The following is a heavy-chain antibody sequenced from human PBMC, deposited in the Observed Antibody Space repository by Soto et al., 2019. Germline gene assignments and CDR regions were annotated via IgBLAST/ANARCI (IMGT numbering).Heavy chain of an antibody. CDR3: ARGLVDTAMVTDFSFGY. CDR1: GFTFSSYD. Sequence: GGSLRLSCAASGFTFSSYDMHWVRQATGKGLEWVSAIGTAGDTYYPGSVKGRFTISRENAKNSLYLQMNSLRAGDTAVYYCARGLVDTAMVTDFSFGYWGQGTLVTVSS. D-gene: IGHD5-18*01. CDR2: IGTAGDT. V-gene: IGHV3-13*01. J-gene: IGHJ4*02.